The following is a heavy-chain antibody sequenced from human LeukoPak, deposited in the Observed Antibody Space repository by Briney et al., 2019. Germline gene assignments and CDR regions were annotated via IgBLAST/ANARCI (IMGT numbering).Heavy chain of an antibody. J-gene: IGHJ4*02. Sequence: PGGSLRLSCAASGLTFDDYAMHWVRQAPGKGLEWVSGISWNSGSIGYADSVKGRFTISRDNAKNSLYLQMNSLRAEDTALYYCAKSCSSTSCPIDYWGQGTLVTVSS. V-gene: IGHV3-9*01. CDR2: ISWNSGSI. CDR1: GLTFDDYA. CDR3: AKSCSSTSCPIDY. D-gene: IGHD2-2*01.